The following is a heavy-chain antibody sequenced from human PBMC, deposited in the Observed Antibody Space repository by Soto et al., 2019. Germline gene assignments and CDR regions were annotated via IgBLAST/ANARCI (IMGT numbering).Heavy chain of an antibody. J-gene: IGHJ4*02. V-gene: IGHV1-69*02. Sequence: GASVKVSCKASGGTFSSYTISWVRQAPGQGLEWMGRIIPILGIANYAQKFQGRVTITADKSTSTAYMELSSLRSEDTAVYYCASFLTYYYDSSGYPIDYWGQGTLVTVSS. CDR1: GGTFSSYT. D-gene: IGHD3-22*01. CDR3: ASFLTYYYDSSGYPIDY. CDR2: IIPILGIA.